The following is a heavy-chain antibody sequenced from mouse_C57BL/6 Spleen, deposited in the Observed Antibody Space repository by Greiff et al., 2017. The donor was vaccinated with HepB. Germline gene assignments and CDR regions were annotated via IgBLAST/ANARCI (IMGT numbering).Heavy chain of an antibody. J-gene: IGHJ3*01. Sequence: QVQLQQPGAELVMPGASVKLSCKASGYTFNSYWMHWVKQRPGQGLEWIGEIDPSDSYTNYNQKFKGKSTLTVDKSSSTAYMQLSSLTSEDSALYYCARRGGYSKGFAYWGQVTLVTVSA. V-gene: IGHV1-69*01. CDR3: ARRGGYSKGFAY. CDR1: GYTFNSYW. D-gene: IGHD2-5*01. CDR2: IDPSDSYT.